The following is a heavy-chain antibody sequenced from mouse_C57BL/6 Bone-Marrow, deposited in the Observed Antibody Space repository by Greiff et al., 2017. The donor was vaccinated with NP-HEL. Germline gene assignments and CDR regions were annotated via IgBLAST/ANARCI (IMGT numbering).Heavy chain of an antibody. CDR2: INPYNGGT. Sequence: VQLQQSGPVLVKPGASVKMSCKASGYTFTDYYMNWVKQSHGKSLEWIGVINPYNGGTSYNQKFKGKATLTVDKSSSTAYMELNSLTSEDSAVYYCARWGGITTVAATRDYWGQGTTLTVSS. CDR1: GYTFTDYY. D-gene: IGHD1-1*01. J-gene: IGHJ2*01. CDR3: ARWGGITTVAATRDY. V-gene: IGHV1-19*01.